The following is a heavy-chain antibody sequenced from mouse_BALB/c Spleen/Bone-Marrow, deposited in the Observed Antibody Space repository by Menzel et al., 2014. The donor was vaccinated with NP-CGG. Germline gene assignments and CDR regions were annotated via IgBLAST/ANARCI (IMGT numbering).Heavy chain of an antibody. Sequence: EVKVVESGGGLVEPGGSLKLSCAASGFTFIAYTISWVRQTPEKRLEWVAYINNGGGSTYYPDTVKGRFTISGDNAKNPLYLQMSSLKSEDTAMYYCARHGEERPVLAMDYWGQGTSVTVSP. J-gene: IGHJ4*01. D-gene: IGHD2-14*01. CDR3: ARHGEERPVLAMDY. CDR2: INNGGGST. V-gene: IGHV5-12-2*01. CDR1: GFTFIAYT.